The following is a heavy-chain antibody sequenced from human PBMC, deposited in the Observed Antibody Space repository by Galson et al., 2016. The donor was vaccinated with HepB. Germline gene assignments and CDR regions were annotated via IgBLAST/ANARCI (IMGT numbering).Heavy chain of an antibody. J-gene: IGHJ3*02. CDR2: ISWNSGSI. Sequence: SLRLSCAASGFTFDDYAMHWVRQAPGKGLEWVSGISWNSGSIGFGDTVKGRFTISRDNAKNSLYLQMNSLRPEDTALYYCAKGRAYNDHRDAFDIWGQGTMVTVSS. CDR3: AKGRAYNDHRDAFDI. V-gene: IGHV3-9*01. D-gene: IGHD3-16*01. CDR1: GFTFDDYA.